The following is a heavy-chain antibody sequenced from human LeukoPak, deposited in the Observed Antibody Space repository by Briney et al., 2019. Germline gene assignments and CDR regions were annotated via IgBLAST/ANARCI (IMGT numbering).Heavy chain of an antibody. CDR3: ARTGSYGHNFDY. CDR2: INHSGST. J-gene: IGHJ4*02. V-gene: IGHV4-34*01. CDR1: GGSFSGYY. D-gene: IGHD5-18*01. Sequence: PSETLSLTCAVYGGSFSGYYWSWIRQPPGKGLGWIGEINHSGSTNYNPSLKSRVTISVDTSKNQFSLKLSSVTAADTAVYYCARTGSYGHNFDYWGQGTLVTVSS.